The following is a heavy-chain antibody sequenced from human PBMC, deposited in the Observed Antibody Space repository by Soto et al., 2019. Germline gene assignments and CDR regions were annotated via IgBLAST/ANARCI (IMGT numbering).Heavy chain of an antibody. Sequence: QVQLVQSGAEVKKPGSSVKVSCKASGGTFSSYAISWVRQAPGQGLEWMGGIIPIFGTANYAQKFQGRVTITADESTSTAYMELSSLRSEDTAVYYCARDPFSGWLQPPYFDYWGQGTLVTVSS. CDR2: IIPIFGTA. CDR1: GGTFSSYA. CDR3: ARDPFSGWLQPPYFDY. J-gene: IGHJ4*02. V-gene: IGHV1-69*01. D-gene: IGHD5-12*01.